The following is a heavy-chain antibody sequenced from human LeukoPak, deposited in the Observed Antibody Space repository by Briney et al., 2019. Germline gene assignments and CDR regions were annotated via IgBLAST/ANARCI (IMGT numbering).Heavy chain of an antibody. CDR3: AKDLGVTTFDY. D-gene: IGHD2-21*02. CDR2: ISSSGTTI. J-gene: IGHJ4*02. CDR1: GFPFSDYY. Sequence: GGPLRLSCAASGFPFSDYYMNWIRQAPGKGLEWVSYISSSGTTIYYADSEKGRFTIARDNTKNSLYLQMNSLRAEDTAVYYCAKDLGVTTFDYWGQGTLVTVSA. V-gene: IGHV3-11*01.